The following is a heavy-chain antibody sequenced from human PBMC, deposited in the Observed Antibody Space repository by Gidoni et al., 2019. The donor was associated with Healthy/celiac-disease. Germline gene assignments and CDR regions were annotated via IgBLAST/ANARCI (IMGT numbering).Heavy chain of an antibody. CDR3: AKSHYDYVWGTNDY. CDR1: GFTFSSYD. D-gene: IGHD3-16*01. Sequence: VQLLVSGGGLVQPVGSLRLSCAASGFTFSSYDMSWVSPAPGKGLEWVSAISGSGGSTYYADSVKGRFTISRDNSKNTLYLQMNSLRAEDTAVYYCAKSHYDYVWGTNDYWGQGTLVTVSS. V-gene: IGHV3-23*01. J-gene: IGHJ4*02. CDR2: ISGSGGST.